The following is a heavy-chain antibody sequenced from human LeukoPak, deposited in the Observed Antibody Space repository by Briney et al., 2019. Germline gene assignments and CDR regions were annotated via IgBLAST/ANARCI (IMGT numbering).Heavy chain of an antibody. CDR3: AKGKYPSYYYDSSGYSPPFDY. D-gene: IGHD3-22*01. V-gene: IGHV3-23*01. CDR1: GFTFSSYA. CDR2: ISGSGGST. J-gene: IGHJ4*02. Sequence: PGGSLRLSCAASGFTFSSYAMSWVRQAPGTGLEWVSAISGSGGSTYYADSVKSRFTISRDNSKNTLYLQMNSLRAEDTAVYYCAKGKYPSYYYDSSGYSPPFDYWGQGTLVTVSS.